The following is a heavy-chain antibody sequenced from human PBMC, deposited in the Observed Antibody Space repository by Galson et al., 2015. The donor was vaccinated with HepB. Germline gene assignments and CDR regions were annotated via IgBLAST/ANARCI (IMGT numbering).Heavy chain of an antibody. CDR1: GGSISSYY. J-gene: IGHJ6*02. CDR3: ARISQQLVPHYYYGMDV. Sequence: SETLSLTCTVSGGSISSYYWSWIRQPPGKGLEWIGYIYYSGSTNYNPSLKSRVTISVDTSKNQFSLKLSSVTAADTAVYYCARISQQLVPHYYYGMDVWGQRTTVTVSS. V-gene: IGHV4-59*01. CDR2: IYYSGST. D-gene: IGHD6-13*01.